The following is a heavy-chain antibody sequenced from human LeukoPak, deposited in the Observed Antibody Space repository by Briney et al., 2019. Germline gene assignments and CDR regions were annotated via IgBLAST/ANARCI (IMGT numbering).Heavy chain of an antibody. J-gene: IGHJ3*02. CDR3: VRDKRSHISSGWYSPGAFDI. CDR1: GFTFYNYA. CDR2: INTEGSST. Sequence: GGSLRLSCVASGFTFYNYAMTWVRQAPGKGLEWVSRINTEGSSTNYADSVKGRFTVSRDNAKNTLYLQMNSLRAEDTAVYYCVRDKRSHISSGWYSPGAFDIWGQGTMVTVSS. V-gene: IGHV3-74*01. D-gene: IGHD6-13*01.